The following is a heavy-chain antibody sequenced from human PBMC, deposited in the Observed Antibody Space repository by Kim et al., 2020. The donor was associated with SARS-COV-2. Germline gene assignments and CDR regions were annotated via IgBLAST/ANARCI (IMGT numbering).Heavy chain of an antibody. V-gene: IGHV4-59*01. J-gene: IGHJ4*02. D-gene: IGHD2-2*01. Sequence: TPSLKSRVHISVDTSKSQFALKLSSVTAADTAVYYCARVPAALSGRADSWGQGTLVTASS. CDR3: ARVPAALSGRADS.